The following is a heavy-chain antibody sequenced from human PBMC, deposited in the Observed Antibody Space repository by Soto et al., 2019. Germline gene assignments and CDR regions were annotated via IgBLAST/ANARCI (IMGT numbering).Heavy chain of an antibody. CDR3: ARGLGGYDSDYYYYYMDV. D-gene: IGHD5-12*01. Sequence: SETLSLTCAVYGGSFSGYYWSWIRQPPGKGLEWIGEINHSGSTNYNPSLKSRVTISVDTSKNQFSLKLSSVTAADTAVYYCARGLGGYDSDYYYYYMDVWGKGTTVTVSS. V-gene: IGHV4-34*01. CDR1: GGSFSGYY. J-gene: IGHJ6*03. CDR2: INHSGST.